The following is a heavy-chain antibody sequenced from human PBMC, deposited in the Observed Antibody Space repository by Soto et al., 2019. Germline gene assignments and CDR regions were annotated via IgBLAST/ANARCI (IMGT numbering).Heavy chain of an antibody. V-gene: IGHV3-23*01. CDR3: AKDGEGTHSPHDY. Sequence: GGSLRLSCAASGFTFSSYAMTWVRQAPGKGLEWVSIISGSGGTTYYADSVKGRFTISRDNSKSTLYLQMNSLRADDTAVYYCAKDGEGTHSPHDYWGQGTLVTVSS. D-gene: IGHD7-27*01. CDR2: ISGSGGTT. J-gene: IGHJ4*02. CDR1: GFTFSSYA.